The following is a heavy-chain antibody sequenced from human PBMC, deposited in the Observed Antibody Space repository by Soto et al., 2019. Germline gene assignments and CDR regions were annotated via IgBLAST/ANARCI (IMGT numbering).Heavy chain of an antibody. V-gene: IGHV1-18*04. CDR2: IASHDGST. CDR3: WRNDGDDSTAF. CDR1: GYTFTSYG. J-gene: IGHJ4*02. D-gene: IGHD3-22*01. Sequence: QVQLIQSAPEVKRPGASVRVSCRASGYTFTSYGLNWVRRAPGQGLEWMGRIASHDGSTVSAQSFQGRLTLTRDTFTNTGYLELWVLTSDDTGLYFCWRNDGDDSTAFWGQGTLVTVSS.